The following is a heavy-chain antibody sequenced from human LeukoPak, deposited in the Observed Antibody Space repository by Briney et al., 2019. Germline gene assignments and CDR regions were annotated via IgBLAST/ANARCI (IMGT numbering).Heavy chain of an antibody. CDR3: TRDQEGSDY. V-gene: IGHV3-48*01. CDR2: ITSRSSAK. CDR1: GFTFSTYS. Sequence: GGSLRLSCVASGFTFSTYSMNWVRQAPGKGLEWVSYITSRSSAKYYADSVKGRFTISRDNAENSLYLQMNSLRAEDTAVYYCTRDQEGSDYWGQGTLVTVSS. J-gene: IGHJ4*02.